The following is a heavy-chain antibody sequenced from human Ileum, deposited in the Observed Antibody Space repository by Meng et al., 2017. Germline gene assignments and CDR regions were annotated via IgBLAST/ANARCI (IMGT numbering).Heavy chain of an antibody. D-gene: IGHD4/OR15-4a*01. V-gene: IGHV4-61*01. J-gene: IGHJ4*02. CDR3: SRGVMTIADD. Sequence: QVRLQESGPGLVRPSETLSLTCSVSGGSVSSGPYYWTWIRQPPGKGLEWVGYIYDSGSTNYSPSLKSRVTISVDTSKNQFSLKLNSVTAADTAVYYCSRGVMTIADDWGQGTLVTVFS. CDR2: IYDSGST. CDR1: GGSVSSGPYY.